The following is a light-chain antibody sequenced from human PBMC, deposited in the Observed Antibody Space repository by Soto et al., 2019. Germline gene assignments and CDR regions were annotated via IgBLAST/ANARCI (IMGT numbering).Light chain of an antibody. J-gene: IGKJ5*01. CDR3: QQRSNWPPIT. CDR1: QSVSSN. Sequence: IVMTQSPSTLSVSPGERATLSCRASQSVSSNLAWYQQKPGQAPRLLIYGASTRATGIPARFSGSGSGTDFTLTIIRLEPEDFAVYYCQQRSNWPPITFGQGTRLEIK. CDR2: GAS. V-gene: IGKV3-15*01.